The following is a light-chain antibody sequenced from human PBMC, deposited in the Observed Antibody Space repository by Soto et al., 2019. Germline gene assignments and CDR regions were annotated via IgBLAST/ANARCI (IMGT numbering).Light chain of an antibody. CDR3: MQSIQLPSIT. CDR2: EVS. Sequence: DILMTQTPLSLSVTPGQPASISYKSSQSLLHSYGKTYLYWYLQKPGQSPQLLIYEVSKRFSGVPARFSGSGSGTDFTLKISRVEPEDVGLYYCMQSIQLPSITFGQGTRLEIK. J-gene: IGKJ5*01. CDR1: QSLLHSYGKTY. V-gene: IGKV2D-29*02.